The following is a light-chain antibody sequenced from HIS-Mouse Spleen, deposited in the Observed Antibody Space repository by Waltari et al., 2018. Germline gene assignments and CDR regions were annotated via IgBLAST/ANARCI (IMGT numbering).Light chain of an antibody. V-gene: IGLV3-10*01. CDR1: AFPQKH. J-gene: IGLJ2*01. CDR2: EDS. Sequence: SYELTQPPPVSVSPRQTARNICSGDAFPQKHSYWYQQKSGPAPVLVIYEDSKRPSGIPERFSGSSSGTMATLTISGAQVEDEADYYCYSTDSSGNHRVFGGGTKLTVL. CDR3: YSTDSSGNHRV.